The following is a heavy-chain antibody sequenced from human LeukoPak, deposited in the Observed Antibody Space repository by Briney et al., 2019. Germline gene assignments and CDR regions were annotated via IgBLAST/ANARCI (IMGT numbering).Heavy chain of an antibody. V-gene: IGHV4-34*01. CDR3: ARGIRSSGWYYFDY. Sequence: SETLSLTCAVYGGSFSGYYWGWIRQPPGKGLEWIGEINHSGSTNYNPSLKSRVTISVDTSKNQFSLKLSSVTAADTAVYYCARGIRSSGWYYFDYWGQGTLVTVSS. CDR2: INHSGST. J-gene: IGHJ4*02. CDR1: GGSFSGYY. D-gene: IGHD6-19*01.